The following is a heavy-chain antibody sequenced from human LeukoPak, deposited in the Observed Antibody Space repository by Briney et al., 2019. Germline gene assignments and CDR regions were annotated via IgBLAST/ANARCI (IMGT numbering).Heavy chain of an antibody. CDR1: GFTFSSYG. CDR3: ARDRTYCTNGVCYFRAFDI. D-gene: IGHD2-8*01. Sequence: PGGSLRLSCAASGFTFSSYGMHWVRQAPGKGLEWVAVIWYDGTNKYYAESVKGRFTISRDNSKNTLYLQMNSLRAEDTAVYYCARDRTYCTNGVCYFRAFDIWGQGTMVTVSS. J-gene: IGHJ3*02. CDR2: IWYDGTNK. V-gene: IGHV3-33*01.